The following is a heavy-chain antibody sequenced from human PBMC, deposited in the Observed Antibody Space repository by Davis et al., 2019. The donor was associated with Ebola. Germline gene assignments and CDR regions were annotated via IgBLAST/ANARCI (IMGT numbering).Heavy chain of an antibody. Sequence: GESLKISCAASGFTFSSYMLSWVHPAPGKGLEWVGNIKRGGDERYYVDSVKGRFIITRDDAKNSLYLQMNSLRAEDTAVYYCVRVYSGSYGPWGQGTLVTVSS. D-gene: IGHD1-26*01. CDR1: GFTFSSYM. J-gene: IGHJ5*02. CDR2: IKRGGDER. V-gene: IGHV3-7*01. CDR3: VRVYSGSYGP.